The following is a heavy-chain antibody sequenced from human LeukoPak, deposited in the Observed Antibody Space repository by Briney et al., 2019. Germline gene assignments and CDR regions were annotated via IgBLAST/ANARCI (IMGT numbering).Heavy chain of an antibody. D-gene: IGHD3-22*01. CDR3: ASQLDDYYDSTGYYTGFIDY. V-gene: IGHV4-39*01. J-gene: IGHJ4*02. CDR1: GDSISSNSYY. Sequence: SETLSLTCTVSGDSISSNSYYWGWTRQPPGKGLEWVGSIYYSGNPFYNPSLKSRVTISVDPSKNQFSLSLDSVTAADTAVYYCASQLDDYYDSTGYYTGFIDYWGPGTLVTVSS. CDR2: IYYSGNP.